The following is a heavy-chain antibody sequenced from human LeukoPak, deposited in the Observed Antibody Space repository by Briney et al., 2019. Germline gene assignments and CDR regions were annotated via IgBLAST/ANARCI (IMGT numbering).Heavy chain of an antibody. V-gene: IGHV4-34*01. CDR2: INHSGST. J-gene: IGHJ4*02. CDR3: ARGCAVVVVAAPYFFDY. Sequence: SETLSLTCAVYGGSFSGYYWSWIRQPPGKGLEWIREINHSGSTNYNPSHKSRVTISVDTSKNQFSLKLSSVTSADTAVYYCARGCAVVVVAAPYFFDYWGQGTLVTVSS. D-gene: IGHD2-15*01. CDR1: GGSFSGYY.